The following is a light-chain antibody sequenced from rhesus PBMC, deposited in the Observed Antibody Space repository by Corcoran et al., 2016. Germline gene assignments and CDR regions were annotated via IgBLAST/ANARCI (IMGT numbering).Light chain of an antibody. V-gene: IGKV1-74*01. CDR2: KAS. Sequence: DIQMTQSPSSLSASVGDRVTITCRTSENVDNYLNWYQQKLGKAPKLLISKASTLQSGVPSRFSGSGSRTDFTFTIISLPSEDVATYYCQHNYGTPFSFGQGTKVEI. J-gene: IGKJ2*01. CDR1: ENVDNY. CDR3: QHNYGTPFS.